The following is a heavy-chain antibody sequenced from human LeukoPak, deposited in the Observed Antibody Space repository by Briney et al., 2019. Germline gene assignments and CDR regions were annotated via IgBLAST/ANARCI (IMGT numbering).Heavy chain of an antibody. CDR2: ISYSGST. CDR1: GDSVTSGKYF. CDR3: ARDHLYCSTTSCYTHYYYGMDV. J-gene: IGHJ6*02. V-gene: IGHV4-61*01. Sequence: KPSETLSLTCTVSGDSVTSGKYFWTWIRQSPGEGLEWIGYISYSGSTNYNPSLKSRVTISVDTSKKQFSLKLTSVTAADTAVYYCARDHLYCSTTSCYTHYYYGMDVWGQGTTVTVSS. D-gene: IGHD2-2*02.